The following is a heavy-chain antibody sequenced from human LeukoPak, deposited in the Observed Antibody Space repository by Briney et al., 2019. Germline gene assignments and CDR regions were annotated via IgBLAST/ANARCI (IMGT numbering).Heavy chain of an antibody. Sequence: ASVKVSCKASGYTFTSYDFNWVRQATGQGPEWMGWMNPNSGNTGYAQKFQGRVTMTRNNSISTAYMELSSLRSEDTAVYYCARSGAPWFGGLRKGFDPWGQGTLVTVSS. CDR1: GYTFTSYD. D-gene: IGHD3-10*01. CDR2: MNPNSGNT. V-gene: IGHV1-8*01. CDR3: ARSGAPWFGGLRKGFDP. J-gene: IGHJ5*02.